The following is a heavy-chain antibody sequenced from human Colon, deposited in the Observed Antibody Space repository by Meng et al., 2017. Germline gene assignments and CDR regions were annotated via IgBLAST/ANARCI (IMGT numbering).Heavy chain of an antibody. CDR3: AREGGYDLNWFDP. J-gene: IGHJ5*02. Sequence: QVPLHESGPGLVKPSRSLSLTCTSSGGAIPSNYWSWFRQPPGNGLEWIGNIYFSGSTNSNPSLKSRVTISVDTSRNQFSLNLRSVTAADTAVYYCAREGGYDLNWFDPWGQGTLVTVSS. D-gene: IGHD5-12*01. CDR2: IYFSGST. CDR1: GGAIPSNY. V-gene: IGHV4-59*12.